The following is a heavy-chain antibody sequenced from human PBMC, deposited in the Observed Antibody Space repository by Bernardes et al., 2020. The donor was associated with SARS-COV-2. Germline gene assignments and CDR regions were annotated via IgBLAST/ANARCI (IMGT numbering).Heavy chain of an antibody. Sequence: SLRPSCAASGFTFDDFTMHWVRQTPGKGLEWVSGITWNSGNVGYADSVRGRFTISRDNAKNSLYLQVNSLRDDDTAVYYCARDQYYSDSSGFSYGYFDLWGRGTLVTVSS. J-gene: IGHJ2*01. CDR3: ARDQYYSDSSGFSYGYFDL. V-gene: IGHV3-9*01. CDR1: GFTFDDFT. D-gene: IGHD3-22*01. CDR2: ITWNSGNV.